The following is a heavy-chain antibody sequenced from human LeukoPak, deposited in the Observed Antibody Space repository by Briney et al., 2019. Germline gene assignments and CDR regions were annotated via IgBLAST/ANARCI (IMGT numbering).Heavy chain of an antibody. D-gene: IGHD3-16*01. CDR1: GFAFSNYG. Sequence: GGSLRLSCAASGFAFSNYGMHWVRQAPGRGLECVADIWYDGTHQYYADSVKGRFNISRDNPKNILFLQMNSLRVEDTAVYYCSKGRTQVLRRLRDGKVYYMDVWGKGASVLVSS. CDR2: IWYDGTHQ. J-gene: IGHJ6*03. CDR3: SKGRTQVLRRLRDGKVYYMDV. V-gene: IGHV3-33*03.